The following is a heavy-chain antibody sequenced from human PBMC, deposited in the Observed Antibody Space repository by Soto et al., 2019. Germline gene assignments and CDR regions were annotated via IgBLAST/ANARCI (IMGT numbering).Heavy chain of an antibody. V-gene: IGHV4-59*01. Sequence: ETLSLTCTVSGDSINNYYWSWIRQPPGKTLEWIGYVYYTGSTTYDPSLESRVTMSVDASRNQFSLRLTSVNAADTAVYYCAKYRRTAAEGYTLDYWGRGTLVTVSS. CDR1: GDSINNYY. CDR3: AKYRRTAAEGYTLDY. CDR2: VYYTGST. D-gene: IGHD6-13*01. J-gene: IGHJ4*02.